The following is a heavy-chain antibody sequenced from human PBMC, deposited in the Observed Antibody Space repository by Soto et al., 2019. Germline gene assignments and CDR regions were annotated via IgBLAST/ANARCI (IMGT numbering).Heavy chain of an antibody. D-gene: IGHD2-15*01. CDR2: ILSSGSTT. CDR3: AKDFRRDGGPVLAF. CDR1: GFTFSSYA. Sequence: GGSLRLSCAASGFTFSSYAMNWVRQAPGKGLEWVSFILSSGSTTYYADSVKGRFTISRDNSKNTLYLQMNSLRAEDTAVYYYAKDFRRDGGPVLAFRGKGPSVPVS. J-gene: IGHJ1*01. V-gene: IGHV3-23*01.